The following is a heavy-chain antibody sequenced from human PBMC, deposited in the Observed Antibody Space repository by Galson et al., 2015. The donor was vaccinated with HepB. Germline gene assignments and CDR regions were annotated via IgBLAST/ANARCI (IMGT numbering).Heavy chain of an antibody. J-gene: IGHJ6*02. CDR2: ISYDGNNK. V-gene: IGHV3-30*18. CDR3: ANEFGCTSDLPRSHNYYGSDV. CDR1: GFTFSNYG. Sequence: SLRLSCAASGFTFSNYGMHWIRQAPGKGLEWVAVISYDGNNKYYTESVKGRFTISRDNSKNTLYLQMNSLRGEDTAVYYCANEFGCTSDLPRSHNYYGSDVWGQGTTVTVSS. D-gene: IGHD2-8*02.